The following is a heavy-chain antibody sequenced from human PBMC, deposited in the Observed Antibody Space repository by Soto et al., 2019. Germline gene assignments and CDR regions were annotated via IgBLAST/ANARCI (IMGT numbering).Heavy chain of an antibody. D-gene: IGHD6-13*01. CDR2: ISYDGSNK. V-gene: IGHV3-30-3*01. CDR1: GFTVSSYA. J-gene: IGHJ6*02. Sequence: GGSLRLSCAASGFTVSSYAMHWVRQAPGKGLEWVAVISYDGSNKYYADSVKGRFTISRDNSTNTLYLQRNSLRAEDTAGYYCERPPGAQREGSFGSWSYYYSGMDVWGQGTTVTVSS. CDR3: ERPPGAQREGSFGSWSYYYSGMDV.